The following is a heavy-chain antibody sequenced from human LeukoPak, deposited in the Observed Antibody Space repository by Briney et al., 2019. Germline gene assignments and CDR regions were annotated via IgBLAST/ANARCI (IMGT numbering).Heavy chain of an antibody. J-gene: IGHJ4*02. CDR1: GGSISSGGYY. CDR2: IYYSGST. Sequence: SQTLSLTCTVSGGSISSGGYYWSWIRQHPGKGLEWIGYIYYSGSTYYNPSLKSRVTISVDTSKNQFSQKLSSVTAADTAVYYCARDGPKGSSWDFDYWGQGTLVTVSS. CDR3: ARDGPKGSSWDFDY. D-gene: IGHD6-13*01. V-gene: IGHV4-31*03.